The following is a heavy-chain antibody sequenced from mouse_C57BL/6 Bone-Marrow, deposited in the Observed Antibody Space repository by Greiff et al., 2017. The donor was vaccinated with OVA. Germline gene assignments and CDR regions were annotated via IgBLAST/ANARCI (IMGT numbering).Heavy chain of an antibody. J-gene: IGHJ1*03. D-gene: IGHD2-5*01. V-gene: IGHV1-55*01. CDR1: GYTFTSYW. Sequence: QVQLKQPGAELVKPGASVKMSCKASGYTFTSYWITWVKQRPGQGLEWIGDIYPGSGSTNYNEKFKSKATLTVDTSSSTAYMQLSSLTSEDSAVYYCARGGYSNYFYWYFDGWRTETTVTVSS. CDR3: ARGGYSNYFYWYFDG. CDR2: IYPGSGST.